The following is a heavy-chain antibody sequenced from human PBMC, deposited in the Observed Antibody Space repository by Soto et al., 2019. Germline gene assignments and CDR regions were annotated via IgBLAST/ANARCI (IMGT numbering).Heavy chain of an antibody. CDR1: GDSIFGSSYF. CDR2: INYGGT. V-gene: IGHV4-39*07. J-gene: IGHJ4*02. Sequence: SETLSLTCTVSGDSIFGSSYFWAWFRQPPGKGLEWIGSINYGGTDYNPSLGGRASMSVETSKSQFSLKLTSVTVADTAVYYCASYRGALYFESWGPGILVTVSS. CDR3: ASYRGALYFES. D-gene: IGHD3-16*01.